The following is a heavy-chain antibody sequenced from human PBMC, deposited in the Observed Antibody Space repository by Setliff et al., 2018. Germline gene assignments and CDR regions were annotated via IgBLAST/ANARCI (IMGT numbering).Heavy chain of an antibody. CDR3: LGSLRKINSFDI. J-gene: IGHJ3*02. D-gene: IGHD2-21*01. CDR2: SRDKASGFTT. CDR1: GFTFSSYR. V-gene: IGHV3-72*01. Sequence: GGSLRLSCAASGFTFSSYRMHWVRQAPGKGLEWVGRSRDKASGFTTEYAASVKGRFSVSRDNSKNSLYLQMSSLKTEDTAVYYCLGSLRKINSFDIWGQGTMVTVSS.